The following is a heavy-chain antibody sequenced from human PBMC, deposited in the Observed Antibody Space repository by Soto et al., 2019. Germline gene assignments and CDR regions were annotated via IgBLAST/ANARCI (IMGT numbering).Heavy chain of an antibody. V-gene: IGHV3-30-3*01. CDR1: GFTFSSYA. CDR2: ISYDGSNK. J-gene: IGHJ3*02. Sequence: QVQLVESGGGVVQPGRSLRISCAASGFTFSSYAMHWVRQAPGKGLEWVAVISYDGSNKYYADSVKGRFTISRDNSKNTLYLQMNSLRAEDTAIYYCARDSKEAGLAFDIWGQGTMVTVSS. CDR3: ARDSKEAGLAFDI. D-gene: IGHD6-13*01.